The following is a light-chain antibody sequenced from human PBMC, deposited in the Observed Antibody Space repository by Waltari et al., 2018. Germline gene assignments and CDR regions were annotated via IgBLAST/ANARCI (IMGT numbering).Light chain of an antibody. CDR1: SRDVGDYSY. Sequence: QSALTQPRSVSGSPGQSVTIPCTGTSRDVGDYSYVSWYQQHPGKAPKLMIYDVSKRPSGVPDRFSGSKSDNTASLTISGLQAEDEADYYCCSYAGSYTFVFGGGTKLTVL. CDR2: DVS. V-gene: IGLV2-11*01. J-gene: IGLJ2*01. CDR3: CSYAGSYTFV.